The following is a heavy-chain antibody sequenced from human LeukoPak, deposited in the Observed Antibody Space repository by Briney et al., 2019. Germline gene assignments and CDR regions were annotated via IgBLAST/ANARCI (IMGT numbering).Heavy chain of an antibody. Sequence: PGGSLRLSCAASGFTFSDYYMNWIRQAPGKGLEWLSYISSSTIYTNYADSVKGRFTISRDNAKNSLYLQMNSLRAEDTAVYYCARASGSGSYYANWGQGTLVTVSS. J-gene: IGHJ4*02. V-gene: IGHV3-11*05. CDR3: ARASGSGSYYAN. CDR2: ISSSTIYT. CDR1: GFTFSDYY. D-gene: IGHD3-10*01.